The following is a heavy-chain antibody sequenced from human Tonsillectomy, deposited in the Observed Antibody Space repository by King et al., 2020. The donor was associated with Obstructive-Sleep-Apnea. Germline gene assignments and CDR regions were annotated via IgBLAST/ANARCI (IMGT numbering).Heavy chain of an antibody. CDR3: AKASTAGAGLGYFDL. CDR1: GLNFDDYA. D-gene: IGHD6-19*01. Sequence: QLVQSGGGLVQPGRSLRLSYAASGLNFDDYAMHWVRQAPGKGLEWVSGISWNSGSIGYADSVKGRFTISRDNAKNSLYLQMNSLRPEDTALYYCAKASTAGAGLGYFDLWGRGTLVTVSS. V-gene: IGHV3-9*01. CDR2: ISWNSGSI. J-gene: IGHJ2*01.